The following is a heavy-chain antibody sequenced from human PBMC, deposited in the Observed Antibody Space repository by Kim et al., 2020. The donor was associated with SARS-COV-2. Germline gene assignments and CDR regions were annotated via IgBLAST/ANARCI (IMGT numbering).Heavy chain of an antibody. D-gene: IGHD4-17*01. CDR3: ARGEYDYGDYLGY. Sequence: GGSLRLSCAASRITFSSYAMHWVRQAPGKGLEWVAIISYDGSHKYYADSVKGRFTISRDNSKNTLNLQMSSLRDEDTAMYYCARGEYDYGDYLGYWGQGT. CDR2: ISYDGSHK. J-gene: IGHJ4*02. V-gene: IGHV3-30*04. CDR1: RITFSSYA.